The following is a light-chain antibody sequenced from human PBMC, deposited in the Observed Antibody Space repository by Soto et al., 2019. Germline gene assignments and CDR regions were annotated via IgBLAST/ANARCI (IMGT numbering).Light chain of an antibody. CDR1: MRDVGAYNL. V-gene: IGLV2-14*01. Sequence: QSALTQPASVSGSPGQSITISCAGTMRDVGAYNLVSWYQHHPGRAPQLIIYEVRNRPSGISFRFSGSKSGNTASLTISGLQAEDEADYYCSSYTSKSSLIFGGGTKLTVL. CDR2: EVR. J-gene: IGLJ2*01. CDR3: SSYTSKSSLI.